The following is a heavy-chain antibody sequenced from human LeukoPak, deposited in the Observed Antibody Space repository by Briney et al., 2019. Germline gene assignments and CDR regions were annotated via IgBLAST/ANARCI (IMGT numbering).Heavy chain of an antibody. V-gene: IGHV3-74*01. Sequence: GGSLRLSCAASGFTFNRYWMHWVRQVPGEGLEWVSRISTDGSTTTYADSVKGRFTISRDNAKDTLYLQMNSLRAEDTAVYYCASPRLDYVWGTYLDYWGQGSLVTVSS. CDR3: ASPRLDYVWGTYLDY. J-gene: IGHJ4*02. CDR2: ISTDGSTT. CDR1: GFTFNRYW. D-gene: IGHD3-16*02.